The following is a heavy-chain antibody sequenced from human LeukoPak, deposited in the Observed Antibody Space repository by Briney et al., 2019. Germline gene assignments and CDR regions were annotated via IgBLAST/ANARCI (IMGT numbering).Heavy chain of an antibody. CDR2: INHSGST. CDR1: GFTFSSYA. Sequence: GSLRLSCAASGFTFSSYAMSWIRQPPGKGLEWIGEINHSGSTNYNPSLKSRVTISVDTSKNQFSLKLSSVTAADTAVYYCASSEWPEKNFDYWGQGTLVTVSS. V-gene: IGHV4-34*01. D-gene: IGHD3-3*01. J-gene: IGHJ4*02. CDR3: ASSEWPEKNFDY.